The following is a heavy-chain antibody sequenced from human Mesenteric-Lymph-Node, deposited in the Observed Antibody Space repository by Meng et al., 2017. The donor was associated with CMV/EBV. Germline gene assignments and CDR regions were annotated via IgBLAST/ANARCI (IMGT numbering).Heavy chain of an antibody. CDR1: GYSISGGYY. D-gene: IGHD3-3*01. CDR3: ARMGTIFDPFDY. V-gene: IGHV4-38-2*02. Sequence: SETLSLTCTVSGYSISGGYYWGWIRQPPGKGLEWIGNIYHSGNTYYNPSLKSRVTISLDTSKNQFSLKLSSVTAADTAVYYCARMGTIFDPFDYWGQGTLVTVSS. J-gene: IGHJ4*02. CDR2: IYHSGNT.